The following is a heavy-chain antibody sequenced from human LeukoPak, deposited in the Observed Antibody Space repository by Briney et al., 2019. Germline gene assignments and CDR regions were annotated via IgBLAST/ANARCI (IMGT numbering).Heavy chain of an antibody. CDR3: ASGAVEMATIPNHFDY. D-gene: IGHD5-12*01. CDR2: IYYSGST. J-gene: IGHJ4*02. Sequence: PSQTLSLTCAVSGGSISSGGYSWSWIRQPPGKGLEWIGSIYYSGSTYYNPSLKSRVTISVDTSKNQFSLKLSSVTAADTAVYYCASGAVEMATIPNHFDYWGQGTLVTVSS. V-gene: IGHV4-30-2*03. CDR1: GGSISSGGYS.